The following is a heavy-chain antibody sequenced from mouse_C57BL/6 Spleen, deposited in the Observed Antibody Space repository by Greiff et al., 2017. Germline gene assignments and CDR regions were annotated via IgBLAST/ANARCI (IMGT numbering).Heavy chain of an antibody. J-gene: IGHJ2*01. Sequence: QVQLQQPGAELVMPGASVKLSCKASGYTFTSYWMHWVKQRPGQGLEWIGEIDPSDSYTNYNQKFKGKSTLTVDKSSSTAYMQLSSLTSEDSAVYYCARSGPYSNYLYYFDYWGQGTTLTVSS. V-gene: IGHV1-69*01. CDR1: GYTFTSYW. CDR3: ARSGPYSNYLYYFDY. CDR2: IDPSDSYT. D-gene: IGHD2-5*01.